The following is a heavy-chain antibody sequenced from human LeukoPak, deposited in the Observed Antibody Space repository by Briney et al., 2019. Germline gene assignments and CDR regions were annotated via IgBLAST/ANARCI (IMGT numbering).Heavy chain of an antibody. CDR3: TRGSYYDSSGYSGVRLFDY. CDR2: INRNSGGT. CDR1: GGTFSSYA. V-gene: IGHV1-2*02. Sequence: ASVKVSCKASGGTFSSYAVSWVRQAPGQGLEWMGWINRNSGGTNYAQKFQGRVTMTSDTSISTAYMDLSRLRSDDTALYYCTRGSYYDSSGYSGVRLFDYWGQGTPVTVPS. D-gene: IGHD3-22*01. J-gene: IGHJ4*02.